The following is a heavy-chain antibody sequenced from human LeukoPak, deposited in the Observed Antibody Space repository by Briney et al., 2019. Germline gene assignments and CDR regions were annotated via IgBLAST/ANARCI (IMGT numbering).Heavy chain of an antibody. D-gene: IGHD5-18*01. CDR1: GFTFSSYA. CDR2: ISYDGSNK. V-gene: IGHV3-30-3*01. Sequence: PGRSLRLSCAASGFTFSSYAMHWVRQAPGKGLEWVAVISYDGSNKYYADSVKGRSTISRDNSKNTLYLQMNSLRAEDTAVYYCARSNERGYSYGPTDYWGQGTLVTVSS. J-gene: IGHJ4*02. CDR3: ARSNERGYSYGPTDY.